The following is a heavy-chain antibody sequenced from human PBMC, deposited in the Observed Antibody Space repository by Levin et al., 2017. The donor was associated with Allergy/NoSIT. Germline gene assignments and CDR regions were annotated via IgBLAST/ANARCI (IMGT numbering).Heavy chain of an antibody. CDR3: AKVLAAVAGMVDY. D-gene: IGHD6-19*01. V-gene: IGHV3-30*18. CDR1: GFTFSSYG. Sequence: GGSLRLSCAASGFTFSSYGMHWVRQAPGKGLEWVAVISYDGSNKYYADSVKGRFTISRDNSKNTLYLQMNSLRAEDTAVYYCAKVLAAVAGMVDYWGQGTLVTVSS. CDR2: ISYDGSNK. J-gene: IGHJ4*02.